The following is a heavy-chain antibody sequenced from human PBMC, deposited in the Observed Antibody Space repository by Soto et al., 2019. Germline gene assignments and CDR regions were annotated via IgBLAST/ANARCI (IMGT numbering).Heavy chain of an antibody. D-gene: IGHD2-2*01. CDR1: GDSVSSNSAA. Sequence: PSQTLSLTCVISGDSVSSNSAAWNWIRQSPSRGLEWLGRTYYRSKWYNDYAVSVKSRITINPDTSKNQFSLQLNSVTPEDTAVYYCARDPGYCSSTSCSGYYYYGMDVWGQGTTVTVSS. CDR2: TYYRSKWYN. CDR3: ARDPGYCSSTSCSGYYYYGMDV. J-gene: IGHJ6*02. V-gene: IGHV6-1*01.